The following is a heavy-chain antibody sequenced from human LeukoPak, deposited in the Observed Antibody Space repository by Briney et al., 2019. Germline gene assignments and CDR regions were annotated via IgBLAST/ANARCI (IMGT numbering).Heavy chain of an antibody. J-gene: IGHJ3*02. Sequence: GGSLRLSCVASGFIVSSNYMSWVRLAPGKGLEWVSAISGSGGSTYYADSVKGRFTISRDNSKNTLYLQMNSLRAEDTAVYYCAKDRWSIAVANDAFDIWGQGTMVTVSS. D-gene: IGHD6-19*01. CDR3: AKDRWSIAVANDAFDI. CDR1: GFIVSSNY. CDR2: ISGSGGST. V-gene: IGHV3-23*01.